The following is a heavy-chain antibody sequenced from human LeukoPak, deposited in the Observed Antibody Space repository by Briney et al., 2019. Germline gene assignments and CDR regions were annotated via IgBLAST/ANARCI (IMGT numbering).Heavy chain of an antibody. V-gene: IGHV3-23*01. Sequence: GGSLRRSCAASGFTFSSYAMSWVRQAPGKGLEWVSAISGSGGSTYYADSVKGRFTISRDNSKNTLYLQMNSLRAEDTAVYYCAKESWRVPAARPTYYFDYWGQGTLVTVSS. CDR3: AKESWRVPAARPTYYFDY. D-gene: IGHD2-2*01. CDR1: GFTFSSYA. CDR2: ISGSGGST. J-gene: IGHJ4*02.